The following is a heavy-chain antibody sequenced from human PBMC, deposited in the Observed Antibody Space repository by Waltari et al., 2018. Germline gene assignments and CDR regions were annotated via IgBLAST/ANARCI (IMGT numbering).Heavy chain of an antibody. V-gene: IGHV1-2*02. Sequence: QVQLVQSGAEVKKPGASVKVSCKASGYTFTGYYMHWARQAPGQGLEWMGWINPNRGGTNYAQKFQGRVNMTRDTSISTAYMELGRLRSDDTAVYYCARALAYCGGDCYSLPFDYWGQGTLVTVSS. J-gene: IGHJ4*02. CDR2: INPNRGGT. CDR1: GYTFTGYY. CDR3: ARALAYCGGDCYSLPFDY. D-gene: IGHD2-21*02.